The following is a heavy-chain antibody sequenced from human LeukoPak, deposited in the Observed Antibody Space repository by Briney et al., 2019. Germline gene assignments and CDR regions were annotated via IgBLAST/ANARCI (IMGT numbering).Heavy chain of an antibody. CDR2: MNPNTGNT. CDR1: GYTFTIYD. J-gene: IGHJ4*02. D-gene: IGHD5-18*01. V-gene: IGHV1-8*01. CDR3: ARFRYSYGDGADY. Sequence: ASVNVSCKASGYTFTIYDINWVRQATGQGLEWMGWMNPNTGNTGYAQEFQGRITLTRDTPTSTIYMELSSLRSEDTAVYYCARFRYSYGDGADYWGQGTLVTVSS.